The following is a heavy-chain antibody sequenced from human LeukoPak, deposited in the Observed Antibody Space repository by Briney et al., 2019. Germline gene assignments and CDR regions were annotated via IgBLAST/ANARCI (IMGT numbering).Heavy chain of an antibody. CDR1: GGSISSSSYY. J-gene: IGHJ4*02. V-gene: IGHV4-39*07. CDR2: IYYSGST. CDR3: ARDRMGTVMVPIDY. D-gene: IGHD5-18*01. Sequence: SETLSLTCTVSGGSISSSSYYWGWIRQPPGKGLEWIGSIYYSGSTYYNPSLKSRVTISVDTSKNQFSLKLRSVTAADTAVYYCARDRMGTVMVPIDYWGQGTLVTVSS.